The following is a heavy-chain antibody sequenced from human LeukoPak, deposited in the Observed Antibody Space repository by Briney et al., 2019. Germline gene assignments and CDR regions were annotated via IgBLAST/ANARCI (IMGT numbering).Heavy chain of an antibody. CDR2: INPNSGGT. CDR3: ARPRTLLWFGEAHPGLGAFDI. Sequence: GASVKVSCKASGYTFTGYYMHWVRQAPGQGLEWMGWINPNSGGTNYAQKFQGRVTMTRDTSISTAYMELSRLRSDDTAVYYCARPRTLLWFGEAHPGLGAFDIWGQGTMVTVSS. D-gene: IGHD3-10*01. CDR1: GYTFTGYY. J-gene: IGHJ3*02. V-gene: IGHV1-2*02.